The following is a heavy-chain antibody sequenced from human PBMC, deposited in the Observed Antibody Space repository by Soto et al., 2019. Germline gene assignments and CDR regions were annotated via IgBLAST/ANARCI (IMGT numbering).Heavy chain of an antibody. V-gene: IGHV3-66*01. J-gene: IGHJ3*01. CDR3: AGGEGVRGVIYDAFDF. D-gene: IGHD3-10*01. CDR1: GFTVSSNY. Sequence: GGSLRLSCTASGFTVSSNYMSWVRQAPGKGLEWVSVIYSGCSTYYADSVKGRFTISRDNSKNTLDLQMNSLRAEDTALYYCAGGEGVRGVIYDAFDFWGQGTMVTVSS. CDR2: IYSGCST.